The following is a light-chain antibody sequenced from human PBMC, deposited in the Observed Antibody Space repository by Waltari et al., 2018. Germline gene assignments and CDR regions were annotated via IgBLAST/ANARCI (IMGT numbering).Light chain of an antibody. CDR3: AAWDDSVNGYV. CDR2: TDK. Sequence: QSVLTQPPSASGTPGERVTISCSGSRSNIGDNAVNWYQRLPGAAPEILIYTDKQLPAVVPARFSGSKSGTSASLVISGLQSEDEATYYCAAWDDSVNGYVFGSGTEVTVL. V-gene: IGLV1-44*01. J-gene: IGLJ1*01. CDR1: RSNIGDNA.